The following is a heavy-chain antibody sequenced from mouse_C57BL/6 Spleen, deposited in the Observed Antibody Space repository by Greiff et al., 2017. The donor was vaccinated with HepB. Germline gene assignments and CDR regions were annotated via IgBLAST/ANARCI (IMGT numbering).Heavy chain of an antibody. J-gene: IGHJ3*01. CDR2: IYPGDGDT. CDR3: ARSRVYYGSSPAWFAY. V-gene: IGHV1-80*01. D-gene: IGHD1-1*01. Sequence: VQLQQSGAELVKPGASVKISCKASGYAFSSYWMNWVKQRPGKGLEWIGQIYPGDGDTNYNGKFKGKATLTADKSSSTAYMQLSSLTSEDSAVYFCARSRVYYGSSPAWFAYWGQGTLVTVSA. CDR1: GYAFSSYW.